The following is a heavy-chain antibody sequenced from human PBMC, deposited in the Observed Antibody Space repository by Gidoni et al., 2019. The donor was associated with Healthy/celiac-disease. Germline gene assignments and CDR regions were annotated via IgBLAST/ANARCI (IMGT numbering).Heavy chain of an antibody. CDR1: GYTFTSYG. CDR3: ARAIPEWELPFHYYYGMDV. Sequence: QVQLVQSGAEVKKPGASVKVSCTASGYTFTSYGISWVRQAPGQGLEWMGWISAYNGNTNYAQKLQGRVTMTTDTSTSTAYMELRSLRSDDTAVYYCARAIPEWELPFHYYYGMDVWGQGTTVTVSS. CDR2: ISAYNGNT. V-gene: IGHV1-18*01. D-gene: IGHD1-26*01. J-gene: IGHJ6*02.